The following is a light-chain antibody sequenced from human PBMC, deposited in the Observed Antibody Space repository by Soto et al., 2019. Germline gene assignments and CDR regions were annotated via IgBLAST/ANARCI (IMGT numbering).Light chain of an antibody. Sequence: DIVLTQSPGTLSLCPGERATLSCRASQSVRSDYLAWYQQKPGQTPRLLVYGASNRATGIPDRFSASGSGTVFTLTISRLEPEDFAVYYCQQFDGSSYTFGQGSKLEIK. CDR2: GAS. V-gene: IGKV3-20*01. CDR3: QQFDGSSYT. CDR1: QSVRSDY. J-gene: IGKJ2*01.